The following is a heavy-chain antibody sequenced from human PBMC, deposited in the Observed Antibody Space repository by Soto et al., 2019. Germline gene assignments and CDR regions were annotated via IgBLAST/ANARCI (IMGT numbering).Heavy chain of an antibody. CDR2: IYYSGRT. Sequence: SETLSLTCTVSGGSISSYYWSWIRQPPGKGLEWIGYIYYSGRTYYSPSLRSRLTIFIDTSKNQFSLRLTSVTAADTAMYFCAKKGYYPSGKINLFDSWGPGTLVTVSS. CDR1: GGSISSYY. V-gene: IGHV4-59*08. CDR3: AKKGYYPSGKINLFDS. J-gene: IGHJ4*02. D-gene: IGHD3-10*01.